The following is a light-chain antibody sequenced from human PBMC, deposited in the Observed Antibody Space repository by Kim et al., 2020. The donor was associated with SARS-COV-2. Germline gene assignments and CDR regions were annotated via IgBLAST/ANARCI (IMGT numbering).Light chain of an antibody. V-gene: IGKV1-17*03. CDR1: QGISNY. CDR3: LQHKNYPYT. CDR2: AAS. J-gene: IGKJ2*01. Sequence: SASVGDRVTITCRANQGISNYLAWFKQKPGKAPKRLIYAASNLQSGVPSRFSGSGSGTEFTLTINSLQPEDFATYYCLQHKNYPYTFGQGTKLEI.